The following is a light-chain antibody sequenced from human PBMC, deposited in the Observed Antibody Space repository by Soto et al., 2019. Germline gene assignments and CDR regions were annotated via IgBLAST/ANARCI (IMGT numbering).Light chain of an antibody. CDR2: EVS. V-gene: IGLV2-8*01. Sequence: QSVLTQPPSAYGSPRQSVTISCTGTSSDVGGYNYVSWYQQHPGKAPKLMIYEVSKRPSGVPDRFSGSKSGNTASLTVSGLQAEDEADYYCSSYAGSNNFVVFGGGTKVTVL. CDR1: SSDVGGYNY. CDR3: SSYAGSNNFVV. J-gene: IGLJ2*01.